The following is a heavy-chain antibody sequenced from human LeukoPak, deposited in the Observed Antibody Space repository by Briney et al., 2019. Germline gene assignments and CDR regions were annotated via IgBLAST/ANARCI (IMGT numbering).Heavy chain of an antibody. CDR2: ISYDGSNK. V-gene: IGHV3-30-3*01. D-gene: IGHD3-3*01. J-gene: IGHJ6*03. CDR1: EFTFSSYA. CDR3: ARDPPISPHYYYMDV. Sequence: GGSLRLSCAASEFTFSSYAMHWVRQAPGKGLEWVAVISYDGSNKYYADSVKGRFTISRDNSKNTLYLQMNSLRAEDTAVYYCARDPPISPHYYYMDVWGKGTTVTVSS.